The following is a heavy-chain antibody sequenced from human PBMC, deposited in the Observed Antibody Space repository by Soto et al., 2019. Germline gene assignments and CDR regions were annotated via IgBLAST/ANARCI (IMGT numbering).Heavy chain of an antibody. J-gene: IGHJ5*02. CDR3: QSLPRPPYQYDSSGLRPAS. D-gene: IGHD3-22*01. V-gene: IGHV4-31*03. Sequence: NPSETLSLTCTVSGGSISSGGYYWGWIRQHPGKGLEWIGYIYYNVSTYYNPSLKSRVTISVDTSKNQFSLKLSSVTAADTAVYYCQSLPRPPYQYDSSGLRPASWGQGTLVPASS. CDR2: IYYNVST. CDR1: GGSISSGGYY.